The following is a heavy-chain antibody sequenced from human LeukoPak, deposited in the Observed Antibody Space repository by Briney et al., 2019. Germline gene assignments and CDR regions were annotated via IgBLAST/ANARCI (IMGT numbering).Heavy chain of an antibody. Sequence: PSETLSLTCTVSGGSISTSYWSWIRQPPGRGLECIGYIFYTESTNYNPSLKSRVTMSVDTSKRQFSLKLTSETAAHAAVYYCARGSYDSSGYSNTFDIWSQGTMVTVSS. CDR3: ARGSYDSSGYSNTFDI. V-gene: IGHV4-59*01. CDR2: IFYTEST. D-gene: IGHD3-22*01. J-gene: IGHJ3*02. CDR1: GGSISTSY.